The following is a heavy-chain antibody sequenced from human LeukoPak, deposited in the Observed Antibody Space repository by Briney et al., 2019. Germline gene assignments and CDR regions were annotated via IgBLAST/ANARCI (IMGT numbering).Heavy chain of an antibody. D-gene: IGHD1-1*01. CDR3: ARYVRLLTGFDY. CDR1: GGSFSGYY. CDR2: INHSGST. J-gene: IGHJ4*02. Sequence: PSETLSLTCAAYGGSFSGYYWSWIRQPPGKGLEWIGEINHSGSTNYNPSLKSRVTISVDTSKNQFSLKLSSVTAADTAVYYCARYVRLLTGFDYWGQGTLVTVSS. V-gene: IGHV4-34*01.